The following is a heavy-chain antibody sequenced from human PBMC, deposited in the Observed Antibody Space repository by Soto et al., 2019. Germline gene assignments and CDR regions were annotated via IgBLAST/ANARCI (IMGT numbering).Heavy chain of an antibody. Sequence: EVQLVESGGGLVQPGGSLRLSCSASGFNFSRYWTHWVRQVPGRGLMWVSHINSDGSRTTYADSVKGRFTISRDNAKNTLYLQMNSLRAEDTAVYYCARDLSSCTSARCYSYYYGMDVLGQGTTVTVSS. CDR2: INSDGSRT. CDR3: ARDLSSCTSARCYSYYYGMDV. V-gene: IGHV3-74*01. J-gene: IGHJ6*01. CDR1: GFNFSRYW. D-gene: IGHD2-2*01.